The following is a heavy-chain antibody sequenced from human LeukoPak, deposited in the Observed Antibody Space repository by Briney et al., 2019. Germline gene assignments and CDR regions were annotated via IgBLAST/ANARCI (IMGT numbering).Heavy chain of an antibody. V-gene: IGHV3-21*01. CDR1: GFTFSSYS. J-gene: IGHJ4*02. CDR3: ARAPEFYYDSSGYGY. Sequence: PGGSLRLSCAASGFTFSSYSMNWVRQAPGKGLEWVSSISSSSSYIYYADSVKGRFTISRDNAKNSLYLQMNSLRAEDTAVYYCARAPEFYYDSSGYGYWGQGTLVTVSS. CDR2: ISSSSSYI. D-gene: IGHD3-22*01.